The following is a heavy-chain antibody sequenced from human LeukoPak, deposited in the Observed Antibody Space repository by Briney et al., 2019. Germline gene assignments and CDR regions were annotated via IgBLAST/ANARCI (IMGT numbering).Heavy chain of an antibody. Sequence: SGGSLRLSCEASGFTFSSYNMNWVRQGPGKGLEWVSYISSSSSTIYYADSVKGRFTISRDNAKNTLYLQMNSLRAEDTAVYYCARDPSDIVVVACLDYWGQGTLVTVSS. CDR3: ARDPSDIVVVACLDY. D-gene: IGHD2-15*01. CDR1: GFTFSSYN. J-gene: IGHJ4*02. CDR2: ISSSSSTI. V-gene: IGHV3-48*01.